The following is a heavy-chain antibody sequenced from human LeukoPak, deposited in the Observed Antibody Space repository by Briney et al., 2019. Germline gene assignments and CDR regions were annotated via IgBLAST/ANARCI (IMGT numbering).Heavy chain of an antibody. Sequence: GGSLRLSCAASGFTFSSYGLSWVRQAPGKGLEWVSGISGSGGSTYYADSVKGRFTISRDNSKNTLYLQMNSLRGEDTAIYYCARSDIVASGIDYWGQGTLVTVSS. CDR3: ARSDIVASGIDY. J-gene: IGHJ4*02. V-gene: IGHV3-23*01. CDR1: GFTFSSYG. CDR2: ISGSGGST. D-gene: IGHD5-12*01.